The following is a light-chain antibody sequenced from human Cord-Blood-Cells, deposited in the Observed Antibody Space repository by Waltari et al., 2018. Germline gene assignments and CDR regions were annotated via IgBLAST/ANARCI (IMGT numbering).Light chain of an antibody. V-gene: IGKV3-20*01. CDR2: GAS. CDR3: QQYGSSPMYS. CDR1: QSVSSSY. J-gene: IGKJ2*01. Sequence: EIVLTQSPGPLSLSPGERATLSCRASQSVSSSYLAWYQQKPGQAPRLLIYGASSRATVIPDRFSGSGSGTDFTLTISRLEPEDFAVYYCQQYGSSPMYSFGHGTKLEI.